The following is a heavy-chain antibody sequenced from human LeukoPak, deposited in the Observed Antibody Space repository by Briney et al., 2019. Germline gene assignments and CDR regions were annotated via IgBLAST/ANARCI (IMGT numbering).Heavy chain of an antibody. CDR3: ARQNYYDSSGFDY. V-gene: IGHV4-39*01. D-gene: IGHD3-22*01. J-gene: IGHJ4*02. CDR1: GGSISSSSYY. CDR2: IYYSGST. Sequence: SETLSLTCTVSGGSISSSSYYWGWIRQPPGKGLEWIGSIYYSGSTYYTPPLKSRVPISVEKSKNQFSLKLSSVTAADTAVYYCARQNYYDSSGFDYWGQGTLVTVSS.